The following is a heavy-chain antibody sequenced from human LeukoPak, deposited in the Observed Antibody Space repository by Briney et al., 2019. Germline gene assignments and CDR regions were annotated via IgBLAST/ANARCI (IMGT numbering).Heavy chain of an antibody. Sequence: ASVKVSCKASGNTFTNDYMHWVRQAPGQGLEWMGLINPSGKNTIYAQKFQGRITVTRDTSTTTVYMELSRLTSEDTAMYYCATDLPTGFGSSVYWGQGTLVTVSS. D-gene: IGHD3-10*01. CDR2: INPSGKNT. V-gene: IGHV1-46*01. CDR3: ATDLPTGFGSSVY. CDR1: GNTFTNDY. J-gene: IGHJ4*02.